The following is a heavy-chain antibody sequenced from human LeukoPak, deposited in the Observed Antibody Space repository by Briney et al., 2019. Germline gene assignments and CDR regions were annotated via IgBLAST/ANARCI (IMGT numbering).Heavy chain of an antibody. D-gene: IGHD3-22*01. CDR2: IYYSGST. CDR1: GGSISSYY. V-gene: IGHV4-59*01. CDR3: ASRESGLSDAFDI. J-gene: IGHJ3*02. Sequence: PSETLSLTCTVSGGSISSYYWSWIRQPPGKGLEWIGYIYYSGSTNYNPSLKSRVTISVDTSKNQFSLKLSSVTAADTAVYYCASRESGLSDAFDIWGQGTMVTVSS.